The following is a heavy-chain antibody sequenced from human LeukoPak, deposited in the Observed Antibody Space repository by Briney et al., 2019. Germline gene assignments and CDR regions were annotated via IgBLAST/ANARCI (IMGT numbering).Heavy chain of an antibody. CDR2: INPNIGDT. V-gene: IGHV1-2*02. CDR1: GYTFTGYY. CDR3: ARVEMATITVDF. J-gene: IGHJ4*02. Sequence: RASVKVSCKASGYTFTGYYMHLVRQAPGQGLEWMGWINPNIGDTNYAPKFQGRVTMTRHTSITTAYMELSRLRSDDTAVYCCARVEMATITVDFWGQGTLVTVSS. D-gene: IGHD5-24*01.